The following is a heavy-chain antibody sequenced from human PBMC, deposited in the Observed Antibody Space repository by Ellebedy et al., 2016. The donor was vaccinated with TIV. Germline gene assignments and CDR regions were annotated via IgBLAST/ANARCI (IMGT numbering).Heavy chain of an antibody. D-gene: IGHD3-3*01. J-gene: IGHJ5*02. CDR3: AREGITIFGVANGGWFNP. Sequence: SVKVSXXASGGTFSSYAISWVRQAPGQGLEWMGRIIPILGIANYAQKFQGRVTITADESTSTAYMELSSLRSEDTAVYYCAREGITIFGVANGGWFNPWGQGTLVTVSS. CDR2: IIPILGIA. V-gene: IGHV1-69*04. CDR1: GGTFSSYA.